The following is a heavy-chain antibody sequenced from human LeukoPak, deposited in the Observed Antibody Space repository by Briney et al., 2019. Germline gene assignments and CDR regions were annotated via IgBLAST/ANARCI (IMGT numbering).Heavy chain of an antibody. CDR1: GFTFSSYA. CDR3: ATLYGGSLDY. CDR2: IKPDGSST. J-gene: IGHJ4*02. D-gene: IGHD5-12*01. Sequence: PGGGLRLSFAASGFTFSSYAMSSVRQAPGKGLGWVSRIKPDGSSTSYADSVKGRFTISRDNAKNTLYLQMNSLRAEDKAVYYCATLYGGSLDYWGQGTLVTVSS. V-gene: IGHV3-74*01.